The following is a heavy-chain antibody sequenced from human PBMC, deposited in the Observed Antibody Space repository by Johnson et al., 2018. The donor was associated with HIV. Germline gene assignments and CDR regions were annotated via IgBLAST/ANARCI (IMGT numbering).Heavy chain of an antibody. CDR1: GFTITTYG. Sequence: QVHLVESGGGVVQPGRSLRLSCVASGFTITTYGMHWVRQAPGKGLEWVAVIWYDGNNKYYADSVKGRFTISRDNSKNTLYLQMNSLRAEDTAVYYCARSGDSIGSFWAGGAFDIWGQGTMVTVSS. D-gene: IGHD3/OR15-3a*01. J-gene: IGHJ3*02. V-gene: IGHV3-33*01. CDR2: IWYDGNNK. CDR3: ARSGDSIGSFWAGGAFDI.